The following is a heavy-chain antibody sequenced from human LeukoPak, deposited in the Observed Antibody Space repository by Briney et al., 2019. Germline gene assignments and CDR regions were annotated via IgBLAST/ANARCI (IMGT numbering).Heavy chain of an antibody. CDR2: IYYSGST. J-gene: IGHJ6*03. Sequence: SETLSLTCTVSGGSISSSSYYWGWIRQPPGKGLEWIGSIYYSGSTYYNPSLKSRVTISVDTSKNQFSLKLSSVTAADTAVYYCARRPGIAVSGLYYYYMDVWGKGTTVTVSS. CDR1: GGSISSSSYY. D-gene: IGHD6-19*01. V-gene: IGHV4-39*01. CDR3: ARRPGIAVSGLYYYYMDV.